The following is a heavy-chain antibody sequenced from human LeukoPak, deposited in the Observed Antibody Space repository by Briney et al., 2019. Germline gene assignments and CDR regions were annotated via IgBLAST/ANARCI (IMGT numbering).Heavy chain of an antibody. D-gene: IGHD6-25*01. CDR1: EFTFDDYT. CDR2: ISWDGATT. Sequence: GGSLRLTCAASEFTFDDYTMNWVRQAPAKGLEWVSVISWDGATTYYADSVKGRFAISRDNSKNSLYLQMNSLRTEDTALYYCAKDFSTSGWILDNWGQGTLVTVSS. CDR3: AKDFSTSGWILDN. J-gene: IGHJ4*02. V-gene: IGHV3-43*01.